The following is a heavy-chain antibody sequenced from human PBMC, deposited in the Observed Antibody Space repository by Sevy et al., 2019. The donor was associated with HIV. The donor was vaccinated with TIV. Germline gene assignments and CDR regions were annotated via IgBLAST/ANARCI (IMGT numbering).Heavy chain of an antibody. D-gene: IGHD3-16*02. CDR2: ITNDGSST. CDR3: ARDRGLSTPFDY. Sequence: GGSLRLSCAASGFTFNNYWIHWVRQAPGKGLVWVSRITNDGSSTGYAGSVEGRFTLSRDNAKNTVYLQRDSLRAEDTAMYYWARDRGLSTPFDYWGQGALVTVSS. CDR1: GFTFNNYW. V-gene: IGHV3-74*01. J-gene: IGHJ4*02.